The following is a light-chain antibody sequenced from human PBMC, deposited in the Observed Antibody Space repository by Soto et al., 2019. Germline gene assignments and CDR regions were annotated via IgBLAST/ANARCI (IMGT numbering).Light chain of an antibody. CDR2: AAS. Sequence: DIQMTQSPSSLSASVGDRVTITCRASQSISSYLNWYQQKPGNAPKLLIYAASSLQSGVPSRFNGSGSGTDFTLTISSLQPEDFATYYCQQSYSTPYTFGQGTKLEIK. J-gene: IGKJ2*01. CDR3: QQSYSTPYT. V-gene: IGKV1-39*01. CDR1: QSISSY.